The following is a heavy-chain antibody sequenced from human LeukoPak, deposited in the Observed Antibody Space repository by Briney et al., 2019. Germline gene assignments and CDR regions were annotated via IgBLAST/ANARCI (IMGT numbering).Heavy chain of an antibody. CDR3: ARDVGAAGASIDY. CDR2: IYTGGST. J-gene: IGHJ4*02. Sequence: SETLSLTCTVSGGSISSGSSFWTWIRQPAGKGLEWIGRIYTGGSTNYNPSLKSRVIISVDTSKNQFSLKLSSVTAADTAVYYCARDVGAAGASIDYWGQETLVTVSS. D-gene: IGHD3-16*01. V-gene: IGHV4-61*02. CDR1: GGSISSGSSF.